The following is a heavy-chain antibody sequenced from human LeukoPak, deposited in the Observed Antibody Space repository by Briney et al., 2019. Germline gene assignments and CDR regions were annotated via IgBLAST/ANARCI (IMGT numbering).Heavy chain of an antibody. D-gene: IGHD3-22*01. Sequence: GGSLRLSCAASGYTFSSFWIHWARQAPGKGLEWVARIDSDGSGTRYADSVKGRFTISRDNAKNTLYLQMNSLRAEDTAVYYCARVLSADSPGFQHWGQGTLVTVSS. V-gene: IGHV3-74*01. CDR1: GYTFSSFW. CDR3: ARVLSADSPGFQH. J-gene: IGHJ1*01. CDR2: IDSDGSGT.